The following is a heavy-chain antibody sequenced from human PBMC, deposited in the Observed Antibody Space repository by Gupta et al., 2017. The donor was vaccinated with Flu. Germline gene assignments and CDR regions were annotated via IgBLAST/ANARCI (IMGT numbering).Heavy chain of an antibody. Sequence: ADLVKGRFTISRDNAKNSLFLQMNNLRAEDTAIYYCARVAVSSMDVWGQGTTVTVSS. D-gene: IGHD6-19*01. J-gene: IGHJ6*02. V-gene: IGHV3-21*01. CDR3: ARVAVSSMDV.